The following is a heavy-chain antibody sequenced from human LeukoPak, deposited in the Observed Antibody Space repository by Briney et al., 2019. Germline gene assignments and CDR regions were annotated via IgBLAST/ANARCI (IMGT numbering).Heavy chain of an antibody. CDR3: ALAKTDIVVVPADMRSYYFDY. V-gene: IGHV3-9*01. CDR1: GFTFDDYA. J-gene: IGHJ4*02. D-gene: IGHD2-2*01. CDR2: ISWNSGII. Sequence: GGALRLSCAASGFTFDDYAMHWVRQAPGKGLERVSGISWNSGIIGYADSVKGRFTISRDHAKNSLYLQMNSLRAEDTALYYCALAKTDIVVVPADMRSYYFDYWGQGTLVTVSS.